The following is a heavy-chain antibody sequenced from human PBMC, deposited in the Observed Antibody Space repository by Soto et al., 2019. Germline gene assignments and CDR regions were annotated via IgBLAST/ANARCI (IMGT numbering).Heavy chain of an antibody. D-gene: IGHD1-7*01. CDR3: ARDNWNSY. CDR1: GFTFSNYW. J-gene: IGHJ4*02. V-gene: IGHV3-74*01. Sequence: EVQLVESGGGLVQPGGSLRLSCVASGFTFSNYWMHWVRQAPGKGLVWVSRISPDGSSTNYADSVTGRFTISRDNAKNTLYLQMNRLRAEDTAVYYCARDNWNSYWGQGTLVTVSS. CDR2: ISPDGSST.